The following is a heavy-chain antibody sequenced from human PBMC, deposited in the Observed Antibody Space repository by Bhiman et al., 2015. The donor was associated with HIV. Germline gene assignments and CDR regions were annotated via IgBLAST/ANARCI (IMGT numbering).Heavy chain of an antibody. CDR3: ARGTDTAMVSALVY. V-gene: IGHV3-20*04. J-gene: IGHJ4*02. CDR2: NGDYT. Sequence: DVQLVESGGTVVRPGGSLRLSCAASGFSFDDYGMSWVRHAPGKGLEWVSNGDYTGYAESVKGRFTVSRDNTKNSLYLEMNSLRAEDTALYYCARGTDTAMVSALVYWGQGTLVTVSS. D-gene: IGHD5-18*01. CDR1: GFSFDDYG.